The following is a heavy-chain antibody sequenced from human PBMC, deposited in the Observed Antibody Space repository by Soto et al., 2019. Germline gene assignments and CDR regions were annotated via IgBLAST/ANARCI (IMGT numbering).Heavy chain of an antibody. CDR1: GFTFSTYG. D-gene: IGHD3-22*01. Sequence: QVQLVESGGGVVQPGRSLRLSCAASGFTFSTYGMHWVRQAPGKGLEWVAVMWYDGNNKYYADSVKGRFTTSRDNSKNTLYLQMNSLRAEDTAVYYCARVATKYYDSTGYYLDYWGQGTLVTVSS. CDR2: MWYDGNNK. CDR3: ARVATKYYDSTGYYLDY. J-gene: IGHJ4*02. V-gene: IGHV3-33*01.